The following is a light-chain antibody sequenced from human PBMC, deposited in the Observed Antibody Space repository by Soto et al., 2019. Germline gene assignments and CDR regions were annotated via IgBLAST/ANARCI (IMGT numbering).Light chain of an antibody. V-gene: IGLV2-14*03. CDR3: ASYTSSSTLV. J-gene: IGLJ1*01. CDR1: SNDVGGHDY. Sequence: QSALTQPASVSGSPGQSIIISCTGTSNDVGGHDYVSWYQQHPGKAPKLLIYDVRSRASGVSDRFSGSKFGHTASLTISGSRPEDEADYYCASYTSSSTLVFGTGTKVTVL. CDR2: DVR.